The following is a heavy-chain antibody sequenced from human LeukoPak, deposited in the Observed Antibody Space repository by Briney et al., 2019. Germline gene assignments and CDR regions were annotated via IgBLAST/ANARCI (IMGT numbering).Heavy chain of an antibody. J-gene: IGHJ4*02. V-gene: IGHV3-15*01. CDR1: GFIFGKYA. D-gene: IGHD1-14*01. CDR3: TTAALRRRNDY. Sequence: GGSLRLSCVGSGFIFGKYAMTWVRQAPGKGLEWVGRIKSKTDGGTTDYAAPVKGRFTISRDDSKNTLYLQMNSLKTEDTAVYYCTTAALRRRNDYWGQGTLVTVSS. CDR2: IKSKTDGGTT.